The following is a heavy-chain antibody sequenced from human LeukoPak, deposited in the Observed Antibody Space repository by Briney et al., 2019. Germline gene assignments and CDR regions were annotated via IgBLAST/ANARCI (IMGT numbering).Heavy chain of an antibody. CDR1: GRSNNSYH. Sequence: TAETLSLTCSLSGRSNNSYHWLWIRQPPGKGVEAIGYIYSSGSTHYNPSLKSRVTISVDTSKNQFSLKLSSVTAADTAVYYCARARNYYDSSGFYYEGDAFDIWGQGTMVSVSS. CDR3: ARARNYYDSSGFYYEGDAFDI. V-gene: IGHV4-59*01. J-gene: IGHJ3*02. D-gene: IGHD3-22*01. CDR2: IYSSGST.